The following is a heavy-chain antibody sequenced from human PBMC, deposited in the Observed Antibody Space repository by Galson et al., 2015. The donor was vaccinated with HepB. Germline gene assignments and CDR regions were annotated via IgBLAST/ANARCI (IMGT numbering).Heavy chain of an antibody. CDR2: IRYDGSNK. Sequence: SLRLSCAASGFTFSDYGMHWVRQAPGKGLEWVSFIRYDGSNKYYADSVKGRFTISRDNSKNTLYLQMNSLRAEDTAVYFCAKYGGTGWWIDYWGQGILVTVSS. D-gene: IGHD6-19*01. J-gene: IGHJ4*02. CDR3: AKYGGTGWWIDY. CDR1: GFTFSDYG. V-gene: IGHV3-30*02.